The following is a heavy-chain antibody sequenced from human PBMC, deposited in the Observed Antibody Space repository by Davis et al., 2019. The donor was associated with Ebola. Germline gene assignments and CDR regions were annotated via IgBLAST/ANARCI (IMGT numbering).Heavy chain of an antibody. CDR2: IIPFFGTA. CDR3: ARGPEVSGDLDY. D-gene: IGHD2-21*02. Sequence: SVKVSCKASGGTFSSYAISWVRQAPGQGLEWMGGIIPFFGTANYAQKFQGRVTITADKSTSTAYMELSSLRSEDTAVYYCARGPEVSGDLDYWGQGTLVTVSS. CDR1: GGTFSSYA. V-gene: IGHV1-69*06. J-gene: IGHJ4*02.